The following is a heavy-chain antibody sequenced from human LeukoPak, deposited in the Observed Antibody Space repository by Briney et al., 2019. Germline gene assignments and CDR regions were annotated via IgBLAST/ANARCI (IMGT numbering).Heavy chain of an antibody. V-gene: IGHV3-21*01. D-gene: IGHD3-16*01. CDR2: ISSSSSYI. CDR3: AKTQGGAFDI. Sequence: GGSLTLSCAASGFTFSSYSMNWDRQAPGKELEWVSSISSSSSYIYYADSVKGRFTISRDNAKNSLYLQMNSLRAEDTAVYYCAKTQGGAFDIWGQGTMVTVSS. J-gene: IGHJ3*02. CDR1: GFTFSSYS.